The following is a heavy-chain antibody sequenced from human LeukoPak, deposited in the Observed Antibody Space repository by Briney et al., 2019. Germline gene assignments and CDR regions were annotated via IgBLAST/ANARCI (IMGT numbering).Heavy chain of an antibody. CDR1: GGTFSSYA. V-gene: IGHV1-69*05. CDR2: IIPIFGTA. J-gene: IGHJ4*02. CDR3: ARDEKIQEGVQCDW. Sequence: SVKVSCKASGGTFSSYAISWVRQAPGQGLEWMGRIIPIFGTANYAQKFQGRVTITTDESTSTAYMELSGLRSEDTAVYYCARDEKIQEGVQCDWWGQGTLVTVSS. D-gene: IGHD2-21*01.